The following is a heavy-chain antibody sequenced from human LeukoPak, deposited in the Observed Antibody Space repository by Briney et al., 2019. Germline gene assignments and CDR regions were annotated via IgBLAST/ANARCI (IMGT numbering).Heavy chain of an antibody. Sequence: PGGSLRLSCAASEFTVSSNYMSWVRQAPGKGLEWVAVISYDGSNKYYADSVKGRFTISRDNSKNTLYLQMNSLRAEDTAVYYCAKMLWLDVLGMDVWGQGTTVTVSS. V-gene: IGHV3-30*18. CDR2: ISYDGSNK. D-gene: IGHD5-18*01. J-gene: IGHJ6*02. CDR3: AKMLWLDVLGMDV. CDR1: EFTVSSNY.